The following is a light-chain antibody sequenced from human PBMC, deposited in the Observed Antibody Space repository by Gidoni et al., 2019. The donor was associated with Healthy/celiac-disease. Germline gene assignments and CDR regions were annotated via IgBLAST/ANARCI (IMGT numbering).Light chain of an antibody. Sequence: DIQLTQSPSFLSASVGDRVTITCRASQGISSYLAWYQQKPGKDPKLLIYAASTLQSGVPSWFSGSGSGTEFTLTISSLQPEDFATYYCQQLNSYPLTFGPGTKVDIK. CDR3: QQLNSYPLT. V-gene: IGKV1-9*01. CDR1: QGISSY. J-gene: IGKJ3*01. CDR2: AAS.